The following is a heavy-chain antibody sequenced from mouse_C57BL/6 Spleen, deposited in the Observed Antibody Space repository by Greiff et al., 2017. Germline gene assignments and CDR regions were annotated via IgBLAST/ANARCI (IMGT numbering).Heavy chain of an antibody. CDR2: IDPSDSYT. CDR3: ARPKYYGINYWSIDV. CDR1: GYTFTSYW. Sequence: VQLQQSGAELVMPGASVKLSCKASGYTFTSYWLHWVKQRPGQGLEWIGEIDPSDSYTNYNQKFKGKSTLTVDKSSSTAYMQLSSLTSEDSAVYYCARPKYYGINYWSIDVWGTGTTATVSS. V-gene: IGHV1-69*01. J-gene: IGHJ1*03. D-gene: IGHD1-1*01.